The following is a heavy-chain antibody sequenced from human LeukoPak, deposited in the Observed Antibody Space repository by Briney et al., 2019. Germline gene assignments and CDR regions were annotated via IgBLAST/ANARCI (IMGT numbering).Heavy chain of an antibody. CDR3: VRGRGAGPGAHFDY. CDR1: GFTFSDYY. D-gene: IGHD3-10*01. CDR2: ISSSGSTI. Sequence: PGGSQRLSCAASGFTFSDYYMSWIRQAPGKGLEWVSYISSSGSTIYYADSVKGRFTISRDNAKNSLYLQMNSLRAEDTAAYYCVRGRGAGPGAHFDYWGQGTLVTVSS. V-gene: IGHV3-11*01. J-gene: IGHJ4*02.